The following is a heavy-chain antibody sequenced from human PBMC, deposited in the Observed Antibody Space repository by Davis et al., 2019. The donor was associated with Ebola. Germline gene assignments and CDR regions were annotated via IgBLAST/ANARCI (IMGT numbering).Heavy chain of an antibody. J-gene: IGHJ4*02. CDR3: ARGSTLALYYFDY. D-gene: IGHD5/OR15-5a*01. CDR1: GFTFSSYW. Sequence: GGSLRLSCAASGFTFSSYWMHWVRQAPGKGLEWVAVISYDGSNKYYADSVKGRFTISRDNSKNTLYLQMNSLRAEDTAVYYCARGSTLALYYFDYWGQGTLVTVSS. V-gene: IGHV3-30*03. CDR2: ISYDGSNK.